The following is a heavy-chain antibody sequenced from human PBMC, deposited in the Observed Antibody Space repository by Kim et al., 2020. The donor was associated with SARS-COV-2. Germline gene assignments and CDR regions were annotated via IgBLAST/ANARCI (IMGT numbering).Heavy chain of an antibody. D-gene: IGHD6-19*01. V-gene: IGHV3-30*18. J-gene: IGHJ4*02. Sequence: GGSLRLSCAASGFTFSSYGMHWVRQAPGKGLEWVAVISYDGSNKYYADSVKGRFTISRDNSKNTLYLQMNSLRAEDTAVYYCAKEGIAVAGYYFDYWGQG. CDR2: ISYDGSNK. CDR1: GFTFSSYG. CDR3: AKEGIAVAGYYFDY.